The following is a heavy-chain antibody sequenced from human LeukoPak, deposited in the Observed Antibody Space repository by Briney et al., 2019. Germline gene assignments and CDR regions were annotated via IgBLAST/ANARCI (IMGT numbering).Heavy chain of an antibody. CDR2: INPNSGGT. Sequence: ASVKVSCKAPGYTFTGYYMHWVRQAPGQGLEWMGWINPNSGGTNYAQKFQGRVTMTRGTSISTAYMELSRLRSDDTAVYYCARDGSSGSPARDWGQGTLVTVSP. V-gene: IGHV1-2*02. CDR1: GYTFTGYY. CDR3: ARDGSSGSPARD. D-gene: IGHD3-22*01. J-gene: IGHJ4*02.